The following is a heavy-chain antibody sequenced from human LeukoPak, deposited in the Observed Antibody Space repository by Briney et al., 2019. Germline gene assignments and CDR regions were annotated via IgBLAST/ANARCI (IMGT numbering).Heavy chain of an antibody. CDR3: ARNYGFYDY. J-gene: IGHJ4*02. CDR1: GYTFTSYY. Sequence: GASVKVSCKASGYTFTSYYMHWVRQAPGQGLEWMGIINPSGGSTSYAQKFQGRVTMTRDTSISTAYMELSRLRSDDTAVYYCARNYGFYDYWGQGTLVTVSS. V-gene: IGHV1-46*01. D-gene: IGHD4-17*01. CDR2: INPSGGST.